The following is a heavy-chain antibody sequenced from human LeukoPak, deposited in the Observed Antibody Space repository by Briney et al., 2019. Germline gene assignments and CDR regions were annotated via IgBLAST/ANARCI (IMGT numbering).Heavy chain of an antibody. V-gene: IGHV1-18*01. CDR2: ISAYNGNT. J-gene: IGHJ3*02. CDR1: GYTFTSYG. D-gene: IGHD3-9*01. CDR3: ARGDILTGYYSPGAAFDI. Sequence: ASVKVSCKASGYTFTSYGISGVRQAPGQGLEWMGWISAYNGNTNYAQKLLGRVTMTTDTSTSTAYMELRSLRSDDTAVYYCARGDILTGYYSPGAAFDIWGQGTMVTVSS.